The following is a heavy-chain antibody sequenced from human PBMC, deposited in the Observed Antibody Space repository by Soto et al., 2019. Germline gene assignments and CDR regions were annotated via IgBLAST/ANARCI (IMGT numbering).Heavy chain of an antibody. CDR3: ARDKMLRIRGQYYYGMDV. Sequence: QVQLVQSGAEVKKPGASVKVSCKASGYTFTSYGISWVRQAPGQGLEWMGWISAYNGNTNYAQKLQGRVTMTTDTSTSTAYMELRSLRSDDTAVYSCARDKMLRIRGQYYYGMDVWGEGTTVTVSS. J-gene: IGHJ6*04. V-gene: IGHV1-18*04. D-gene: IGHD2-8*01. CDR2: ISAYNGNT. CDR1: GYTFTSYG.